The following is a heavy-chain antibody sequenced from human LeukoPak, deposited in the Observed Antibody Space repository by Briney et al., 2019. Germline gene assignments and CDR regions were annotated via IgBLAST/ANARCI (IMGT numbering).Heavy chain of an antibody. Sequence: PGGSQRLSCVASGFTFSNYGMHWVRQAPGKGLEWVAVIWYDGSNKYYADSVKGRFTISRDNSKNTLYLQMNSLRAEDTAVYYCAGNYGPYYFDYWGQGNPLTVSS. CDR3: AGNYGPYYFDY. CDR2: IWYDGSNK. D-gene: IGHD3-10*01. J-gene: IGHJ4*02. V-gene: IGHV3-33*01. CDR1: GFTFSNYG.